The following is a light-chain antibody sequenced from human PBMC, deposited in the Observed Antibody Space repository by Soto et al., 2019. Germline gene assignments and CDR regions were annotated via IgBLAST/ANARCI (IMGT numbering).Light chain of an antibody. Sequence: QSALTQPASVSGSPGQSITISCTGTSSDVGNYNLVSWYQQYPGKAPKLMIYEAFKRPSGVSDRFSGSKSGNTASLTISGLQAEDEADYYCCSYAGSRTVVFGGGTRLTVL. V-gene: IGLV2-23*01. J-gene: IGLJ2*01. CDR2: EAF. CDR3: CSYAGSRTVV. CDR1: SSDVGNYNL.